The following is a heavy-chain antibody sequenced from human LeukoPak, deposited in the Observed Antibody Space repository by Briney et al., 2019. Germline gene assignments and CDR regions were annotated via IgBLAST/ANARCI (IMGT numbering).Heavy chain of an antibody. D-gene: IGHD2-2*01. CDR2: IYYSGST. CDR3: ARLFKTLVPAANCIDY. J-gene: IGHJ4*02. CDR1: GGSISSSSYY. V-gene: IGHV4-39*01. Sequence: SETLSLTCTVSGGSISSSSYYWGWIRQPPGKGLEWIGSIYYSGSTYYNPSLKSRVTTSVDTSKNQFSLKLSSVTAADTAVYYCARLFKTLVPAANCIDYWGQGTLVTVSS.